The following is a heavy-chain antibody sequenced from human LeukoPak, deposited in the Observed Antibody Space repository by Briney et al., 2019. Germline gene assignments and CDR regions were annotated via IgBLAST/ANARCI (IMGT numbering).Heavy chain of an antibody. CDR1: GFPFSSYA. CDR3: AKAPVTSCRGAFCYPFDY. J-gene: IGHJ4*02. Sequence: PGGSLRLSCATSGFPFSSYAMSWVRQAPGRGLEWVSAMSSSDDGRYYAASVRGRFTISRDTSRSTLYLQMNSLRAEDAAVYYCAKAPVTSCRGAFCYPFDYWGQGTLVTASS. V-gene: IGHV3-23*01. D-gene: IGHD2-15*01. CDR2: MSSSDDGR.